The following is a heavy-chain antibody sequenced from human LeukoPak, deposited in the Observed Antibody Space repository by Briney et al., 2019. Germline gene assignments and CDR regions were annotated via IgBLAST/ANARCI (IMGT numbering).Heavy chain of an antibody. J-gene: IGHJ5*02. D-gene: IGHD3-16*02. V-gene: IGHV3-53*01. Sequence: GGSLRLSCAASGFTVSSNYMTWVRQAPGKGLEWVSVIHKSAITYYADTVKGRFTIYRDNSKNILYLQMNNLRAEDTAVYYCAKGDYDYVWGSYRFGSWFDPWGQGTLVTVSS. CDR2: IHKSAIT. CDR1: GFTVSSNY. CDR3: AKGDYDYVWGSYRFGSWFDP.